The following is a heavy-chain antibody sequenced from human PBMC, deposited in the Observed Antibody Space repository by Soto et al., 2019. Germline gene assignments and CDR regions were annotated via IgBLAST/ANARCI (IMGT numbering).Heavy chain of an antibody. CDR2: IYYRGST. V-gene: IGHV4-59*12. Sequence: SETLSLTCTVSPGSLRSYYWSWIRQPPGKGLEWVGYIYYRGSTNYSPSLKSRVTISVDTSKNQFSLKLSSVTAADTAVYYCARVPGPWGQGTLVT. CDR1: PGSLRSYY. J-gene: IGHJ5*02. CDR3: ARVPGP.